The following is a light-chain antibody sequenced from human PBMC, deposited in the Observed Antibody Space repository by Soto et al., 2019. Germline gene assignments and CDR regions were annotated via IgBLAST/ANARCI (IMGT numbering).Light chain of an antibody. Sequence: EIVLTQSPGTLSLSPGERATLSCRASQSVSSSLAWYQQKPGQAPRLLIYGASSRATGIPDRFSGSGSGTDFTLTISRLEPEDLAVYHCQQYGTSPLTFVGGTKVEIK. CDR3: QQYGTSPLT. J-gene: IGKJ4*01. CDR2: GAS. V-gene: IGKV3-20*01. CDR1: QSVSSS.